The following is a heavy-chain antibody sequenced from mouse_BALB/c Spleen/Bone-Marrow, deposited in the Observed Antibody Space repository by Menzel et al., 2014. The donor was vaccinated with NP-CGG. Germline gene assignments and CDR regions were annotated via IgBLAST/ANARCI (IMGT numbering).Heavy chain of an antibody. CDR2: IRNKANGYTT. Sequence: EVQVVESGGGLVQPGGSLRLSCATSGFTFTDYYMSWVHQPPGKALEWLGFIRNKANGYTTEYSASVKGRFTISRDNSQSILYLQMNTLRAEDSATYYCARDDYYAMDYWGQTTSATVSS. J-gene: IGHJ4*01. CDR1: GFTFTDYY. V-gene: IGHV7-3*02. CDR3: ARDDYYAMDY.